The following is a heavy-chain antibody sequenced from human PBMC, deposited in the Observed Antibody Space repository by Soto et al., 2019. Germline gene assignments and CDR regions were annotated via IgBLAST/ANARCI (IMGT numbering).Heavy chain of an antibody. V-gene: IGHV1-69*12. CDR2: IIPTFGTA. J-gene: IGHJ6*02. CDR3: AREKGGDLRYYYGMDV. CDR1: EGTFSSYA. D-gene: IGHD4-17*01. Sequence: QVQLVQSGAEVKKPGSSVKVSCKASEGTFSSYAISWVRQAPGQGLEWMGGIIPTFGTANYAQKFQGRVTITADESTSTAYMELSSLRSEDTVVYYCAREKGGDLRYYYGMDVWGQGTTVTVSS.